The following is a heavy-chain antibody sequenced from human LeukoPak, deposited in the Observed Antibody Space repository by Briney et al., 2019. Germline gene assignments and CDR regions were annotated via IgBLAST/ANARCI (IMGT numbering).Heavy chain of an antibody. CDR1: GFAFSTYG. CDR3: AKVEAYYDSSGYYDY. J-gene: IGHJ4*02. Sequence: PGGSLRLSCAGSGFAFSTYGMNWVRQTPGKGLEWVSSISGGATETYYADSVKGRFTISRDNSKNTLYLQMNSLRAEDTAVYYCAKVEAYYDSSGYYDYWGQGTLVTVSS. CDR2: ISGGATET. D-gene: IGHD3-22*01. V-gene: IGHV3-23*01.